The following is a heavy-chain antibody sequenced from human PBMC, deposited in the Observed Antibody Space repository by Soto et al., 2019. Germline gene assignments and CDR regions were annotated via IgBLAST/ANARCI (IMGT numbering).Heavy chain of an antibody. CDR2: IYYSGST. J-gene: IGHJ4*02. CDR3: ARLPMYSYGYPHPDY. D-gene: IGHD5-18*01. V-gene: IGHV4-39*01. Sequence: SETLSLTCTVSGGSISSSSYYWGWIRQPPGKGLEWIGSIYYSGSTYYNPSLKSRVTISVDTSKNQFSLKLSSVTAADTAVYYCARLPMYSYGYPHPDYWGQGTLVTVSS. CDR1: GGSISSSSYY.